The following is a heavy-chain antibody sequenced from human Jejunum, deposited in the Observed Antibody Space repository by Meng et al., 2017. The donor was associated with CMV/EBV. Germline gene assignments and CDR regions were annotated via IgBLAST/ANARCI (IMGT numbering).Heavy chain of an antibody. D-gene: IGHD2-2*01. Sequence: GFIFSLYPMHWVRQAPGKRLEWVAVISYDGGNTYYADSVKDRFTISRDNSNNTLFLQMNNLRPEDTAVYYCARDRTSVVSPAALLFWGQGTLVTVSS. CDR1: GFIFSLYP. CDR2: ISYDGGNT. J-gene: IGHJ4*02. V-gene: IGHV3-30-3*01. CDR3: ARDRTSVVSPAALLF.